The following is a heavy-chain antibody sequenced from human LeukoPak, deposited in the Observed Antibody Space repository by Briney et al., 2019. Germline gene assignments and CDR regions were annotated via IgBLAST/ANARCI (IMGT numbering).Heavy chain of an antibody. CDR3: ARGGYYDSGGYFDWFDP. D-gene: IGHD3-22*01. J-gene: IGHJ5*02. V-gene: IGHV3-30*03. CDR2: ISYDGSNK. Sequence: GRSLRLSCAASGFTFSSYGMHWVRQAPGKGLEWVAVISYDGSNKYYADSLKGRFTISRDNSKNTLYLQMNSLRAEDTAVYYCARGGYYDSGGYFDWFDPWGQGTLVTVSS. CDR1: GFTFSSYG.